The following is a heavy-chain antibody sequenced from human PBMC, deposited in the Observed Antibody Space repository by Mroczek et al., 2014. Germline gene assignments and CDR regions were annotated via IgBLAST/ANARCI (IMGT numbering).Heavy chain of an antibody. Sequence: QVQLQESGPGLVKPSETLSLTCTVSGGPISSYYWSWIRQPPGKGLEWIGYIYYSGSTNYNPSLKSRVTISVDTSKNQFSLKLSSVTAADTAVYYCARDMHDFWSGSLGDWGQGTLVTVSS. CDR1: GGPISSYY. CDR2: IYYSGST. V-gene: IGHV4-59*01. D-gene: IGHD3-3*01. J-gene: IGHJ4*02. CDR3: ARDMHDFWSGSLGD.